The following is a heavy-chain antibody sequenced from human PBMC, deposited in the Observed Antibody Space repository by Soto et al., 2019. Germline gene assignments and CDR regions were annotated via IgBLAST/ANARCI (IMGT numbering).Heavy chain of an antibody. CDR1: GFTFSNYW. J-gene: IGHJ6*03. V-gene: IGHV3-74*01. CDR2: TKSDGSGT. D-gene: IGHD1-26*01. CDR3: ARXGFDXGPGXMDV. Sequence: EVQXVESGGGLLXPGGSLTLSCTASGFTFSNYWMHWVRQAPGKGLVWVSRTKSDGSGTSYTDSVKXXXXXXXXXXXXXXXXXXXXXXXXXXXVXYXARXGFDXGPGXMDVWGKGTTVXV.